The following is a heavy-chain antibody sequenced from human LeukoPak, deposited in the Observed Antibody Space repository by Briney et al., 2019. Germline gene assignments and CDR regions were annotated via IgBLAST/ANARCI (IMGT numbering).Heavy chain of an antibody. J-gene: IGHJ4*02. D-gene: IGHD2-2*01. V-gene: IGHV3-15*01. CDR2: IKSKTDGGTT. CDR1: GFTFSNAW. Sequence: GGSLRLSCAASGFTFSNAWMSWVRQAPGKGLEWVGRIKSKTDGGTTDYAAPVKGRFTISRDDSKNTLYLQMNSLKTGDTAVYYRTTGDIVVVPAAIVPFDYWGQGTLVTVSS. CDR3: TTGDIVVVPAAIVPFDY.